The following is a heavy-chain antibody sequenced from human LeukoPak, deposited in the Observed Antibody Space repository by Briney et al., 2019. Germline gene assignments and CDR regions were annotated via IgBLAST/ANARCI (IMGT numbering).Heavy chain of an antibody. D-gene: IGHD2-8*01. CDR3: ARVGVGDYYYYGMDV. CDR2: IIPILDIA. CDR1: GGTFSTFS. J-gene: IGHJ6*02. V-gene: IGHV1-69*04. Sequence: SVKVSCKASGGTFSTFSISWVRQAPGQGLEWMGRIIPILDIASYAQKFQGRVTITADKSTSTAYMELSSLRSEDTAVYYCARVGVGDYYYYGMDVWGQGTTVTVSS.